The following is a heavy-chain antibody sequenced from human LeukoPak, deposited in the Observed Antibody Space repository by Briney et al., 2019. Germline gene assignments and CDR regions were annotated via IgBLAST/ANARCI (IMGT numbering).Heavy chain of an antibody. Sequence: GGSLRLSCAASGFTFSNYAMSWVRQAPGKGLEWVSVISGSGGSTYHADSVKGRFVISRDDSKHTLDLQMNSLRGEDTAVYYCALTHYYDGNGYYSGHFRHWGQGTLVTVSS. V-gene: IGHV3-23*01. D-gene: IGHD3-22*01. CDR1: GFTFSNYA. CDR2: ISGSGGST. CDR3: ALTHYYDGNGYYSGHFRH. J-gene: IGHJ1*01.